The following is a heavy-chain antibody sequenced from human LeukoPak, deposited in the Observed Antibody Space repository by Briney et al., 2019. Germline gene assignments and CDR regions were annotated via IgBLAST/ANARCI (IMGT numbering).Heavy chain of an antibody. J-gene: IGHJ6*03. CDR3: ARITYGDFVYYYYMDV. CDR1: GFTVSSNY. V-gene: IGHV3-53*01. D-gene: IGHD4-17*01. Sequence: PGGSLRLSCAASGFTVSSNYMSWVPQAPGKGLEWVSVIYSGGSTYYADSVKGRFTISRDHSKNTLYLQMNSLRAEDTAVYYCARITYGDFVYYYYMDVWGKGTTVTVSS. CDR2: IYSGGST.